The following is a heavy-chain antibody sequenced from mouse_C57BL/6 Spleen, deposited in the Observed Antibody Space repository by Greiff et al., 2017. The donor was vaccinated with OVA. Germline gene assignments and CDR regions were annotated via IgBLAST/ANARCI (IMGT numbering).Heavy chain of an antibody. CDR1: GYTFTSYW. CDR3: AEGAFITTV. CDR2: IHPNSGST. J-gene: IGHJ3*01. V-gene: IGHV1-64*01. Sequence: QVQLQQPGAELVKPGASVKLSCKASGYTFTSYWMHWVKQRPGQGLEWIGMIHPNSGSTNDNEKFKSKATLTVDKSSSTAYMQLSSLTSEDSAVYYCAEGAFITTVWGQGTLVTVSA. D-gene: IGHD1-1*01.